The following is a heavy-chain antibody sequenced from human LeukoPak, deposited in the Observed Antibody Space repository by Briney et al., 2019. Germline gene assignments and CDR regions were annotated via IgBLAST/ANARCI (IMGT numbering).Heavy chain of an antibody. J-gene: IGHJ4*02. CDR3: AKPVIYNSSLDDY. Sequence: GGSLRLSCAASGFTFSSYAMSWVRQAPGKGLEWVSAISGSGGSTYYADSVKGRFTISRDNSKNTLYLQMSSLRAEDTAVYYCAKPVIYNSSLDDYWGQGTLVTVSP. D-gene: IGHD6-6*01. CDR2: ISGSGGST. V-gene: IGHV3-23*01. CDR1: GFTFSSYA.